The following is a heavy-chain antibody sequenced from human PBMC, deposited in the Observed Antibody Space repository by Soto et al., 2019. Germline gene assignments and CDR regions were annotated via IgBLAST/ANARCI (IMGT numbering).Heavy chain of an antibody. V-gene: IGHV5-51*01. J-gene: IGHJ6*02. CDR2: IYPGDSDT. D-gene: IGHD3-3*01. Sequence: PGESLKISCKGSGYSVTTYWIGWVRQMPGKGLEWMGIIYPGDSDTRCSPSFQGQVTISADKSISTAYLQWSSLKASDTAMYYCASSYDFCNPYYGMYVWGQGTPVTASS. CDR1: GYSVTTYW. CDR3: ASSYDFCNPYYGMYV.